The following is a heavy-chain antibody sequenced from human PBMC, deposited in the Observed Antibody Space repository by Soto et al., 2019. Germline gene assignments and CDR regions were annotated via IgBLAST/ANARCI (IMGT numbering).Heavy chain of an antibody. CDR3: GKVLVGATGHTDSDS. D-gene: IGHD2-15*01. V-gene: IGHV4-39*01. CDR2: IDYNGVT. J-gene: IGHJ4*02. Sequence: TLALTCTVSGGSIYRSGYYWGWIRQPPGRGLEWIGNIDYNGVTYSNPSLKSRVTISRDTSKNQFSLKLTSVTAADTALYYCGKVLVGATGHTDSDSWGPGTLVTVSS. CDR1: GGSIYRSGYY.